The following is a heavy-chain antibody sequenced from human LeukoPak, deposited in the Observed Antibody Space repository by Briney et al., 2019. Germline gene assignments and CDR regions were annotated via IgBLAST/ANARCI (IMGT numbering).Heavy chain of an antibody. CDR2: IYYSGST. CDR3: ARARAGLRYGMDV. CDR1: GVSISSVGYY. D-gene: IGHD2-21*01. V-gene: IGHV4-31*03. Sequence: PSQTLSLTCTVSGVSISSVGYYWGSLRQHPGTGLEWIGYIYYSGSTYYNPSLKSRVTISVDTSKNQFSLKLSSVTAADTAVYYCARARAGLRYGMDVWGQGTTVTVS. J-gene: IGHJ6*02.